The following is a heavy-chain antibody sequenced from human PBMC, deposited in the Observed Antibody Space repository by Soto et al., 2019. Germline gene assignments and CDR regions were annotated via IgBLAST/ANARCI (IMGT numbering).Heavy chain of an antibody. CDR1: GFTFSSYS. V-gene: IGHV3-21*01. CDR2: ISSSSSYI. Sequence: PGGSLRLSCAASGFTFSSYSMNWVRQAPGKGLEWVSSISSSSSYIYYADSVKGRFTISRDNAKNSLYLQMNSLRAEDTAVYYCARDSEPMPRGWFDPWGQGTLVTVSS. CDR3: ARDSEPMPRGWFDP. J-gene: IGHJ5*02. D-gene: IGHD2-2*01.